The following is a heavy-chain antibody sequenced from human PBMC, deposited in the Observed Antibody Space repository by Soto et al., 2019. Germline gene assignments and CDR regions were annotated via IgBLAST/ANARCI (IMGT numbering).Heavy chain of an antibody. CDR1: GFTFSSYA. Sequence: HPGGSLRLSCAASGFTFSSYAMHWVRQAPGKGLEWVAVISYDGSNKYYADSVKGRFTISRDNSKNTLYLQMNSLRAEDTAVYYCARGYYDSSGYGDIDYWGQGTLVTVSS. V-gene: IGHV3-30-3*01. J-gene: IGHJ4*02. CDR2: ISYDGSNK. CDR3: ARGYYDSSGYGDIDY. D-gene: IGHD3-22*01.